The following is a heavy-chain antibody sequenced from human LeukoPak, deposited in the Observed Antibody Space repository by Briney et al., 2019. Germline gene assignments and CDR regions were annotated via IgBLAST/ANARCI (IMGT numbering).Heavy chain of an antibody. CDR3: ARHPPTGYCSSGLCYTGRFDY. V-gene: IGHV5-51*01. J-gene: IGHJ4*02. CDR1: GYSFTSYW. Sequence: GESLKISCKGSGYSFTSYWIGWVRQMPGKGLEWMGIIFPDDSDTRYSPSFEGQVSISADKSISTAYLQWSSLKASDTAMYYCARHPPTGYCSSGLCYTGRFDYWGQGTLVTVSS. CDR2: IFPDDSDT. D-gene: IGHD2-8*01.